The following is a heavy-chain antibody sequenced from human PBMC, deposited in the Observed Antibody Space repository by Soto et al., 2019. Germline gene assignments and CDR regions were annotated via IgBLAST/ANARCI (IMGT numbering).Heavy chain of an antibody. V-gene: IGHV1-18*01. Sequence: QVQLVQSGAEVKKPGASVKVSCKASGYTFTSYGISWGRQAAGQGLEWMGWISAYNGNTNYAQKLQGRVTMTTDTSTSTAYMELRSLRSDDTAVYYCARSSYSSSATGYYGMDVWGQGTTVTVSS. D-gene: IGHD6-6*01. J-gene: IGHJ6*02. CDR1: GYTFTSYG. CDR2: ISAYNGNT. CDR3: ARSSYSSSATGYYGMDV.